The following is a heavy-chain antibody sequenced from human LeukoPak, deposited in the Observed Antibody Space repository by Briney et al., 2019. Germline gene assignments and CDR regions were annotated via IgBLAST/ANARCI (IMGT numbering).Heavy chain of an antibody. CDR2: INHSGST. D-gene: IGHD3-3*01. CDR3: ARGRRNSITTFGVVIRARRAFDY. Sequence: SETLSLTCAVYGGSFSGYYWSWIRQPPGKGLEWIGEINHSGSTNYNPSLKSRVTILVDTYKNQFSLKLSSVTAADTAVYYCARGRRNSITTFGVVIRARRAFDYWGQGTLVTVSS. J-gene: IGHJ4*02. V-gene: IGHV4-34*01. CDR1: GGSFSGYY.